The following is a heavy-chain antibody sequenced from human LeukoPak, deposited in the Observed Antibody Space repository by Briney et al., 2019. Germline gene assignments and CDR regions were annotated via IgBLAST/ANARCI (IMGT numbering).Heavy chain of an antibody. J-gene: IGHJ4*02. Sequence: PGGSLRLSCAASGFTFSRYGFHWVRQAPGKGLEWVAFISDSGGDKWYADSVKGRLTISRDKSKNTVNLQMSSLRVEDTALYYCARDGGSEIYAFDYWGQGTQVTVSS. D-gene: IGHD3-10*01. CDR3: ARDGGSEIYAFDY. CDR1: GFTFSRYG. V-gene: IGHV3-30*02. CDR2: ISDSGGDK.